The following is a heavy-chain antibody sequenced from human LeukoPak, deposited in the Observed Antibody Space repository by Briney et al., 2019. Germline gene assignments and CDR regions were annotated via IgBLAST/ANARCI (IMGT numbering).Heavy chain of an antibody. CDR2: MNPNSGNT. CDR3: ARDTLMVPVVVITHLDY. J-gene: IGHJ4*02. V-gene: IGHV1-8*01. D-gene: IGHD3-22*01. Sequence: ASVKVSCKASGYTFTSYDINWVRQATGQGLEWMGWMNPNSGNTGYAQKFQGRVTMTRNTSISTAYMELSSLRSEDTAVYYCARDTLMVPVVVITHLDYWGQGTLVTVSS. CDR1: GYTFTSYD.